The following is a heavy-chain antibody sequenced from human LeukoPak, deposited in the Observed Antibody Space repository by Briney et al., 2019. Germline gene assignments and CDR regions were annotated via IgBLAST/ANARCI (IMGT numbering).Heavy chain of an antibody. Sequence: NPGGSLRLSCAASGFTFSDYYMAWIRQAPGKGLEWISYITSNSYSMYYADSVKGRFTISRDNAKNSLYLQMNSLRAEDMALYYCAKDSGGFPQYFQHWGQGTLVTVSS. CDR3: AKDSGGFPQYFQH. CDR2: ITSNSYSM. D-gene: IGHD3-10*01. V-gene: IGHV3-11*01. CDR1: GFTFSDYY. J-gene: IGHJ1*01.